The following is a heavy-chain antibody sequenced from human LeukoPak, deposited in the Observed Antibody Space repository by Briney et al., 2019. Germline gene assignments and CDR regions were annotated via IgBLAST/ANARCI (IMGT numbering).Heavy chain of an antibody. J-gene: IGHJ4*02. D-gene: IGHD5-24*01. CDR3: ARSEGERWLLQQFDY. CDR2: IYYSGST. V-gene: IGHV4-61*08. CDR1: GGSISSGDYY. Sequence: PSETLSLTCTVSGGSISSGDYYWSWIRQPPGKGLEWIGYIYYSGSTNYNPSLKSRDTISVDTSKNQFSLKLSSVTAADTAVYYCARSEGERWLLQQFDYWGQGTLVTVSS.